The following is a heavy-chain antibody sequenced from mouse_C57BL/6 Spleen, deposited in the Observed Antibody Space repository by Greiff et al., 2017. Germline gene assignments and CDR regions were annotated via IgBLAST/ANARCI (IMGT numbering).Heavy chain of an antibody. CDR2: ISGGGGNT. J-gene: IGHJ2*01. CDR1: GFTFSSYT. CDR3: ARTLLLLFDY. V-gene: IGHV5-9*01. Sequence: VQLKESGGGLVKPGGSLKLSCAASGFTFSSYTMSWVRQTPEKRLEWVATISGGGGNTYYPDSVKGRFTISRDNAKNTLYLQMSSLRSEDTALYYCARTLLLLFDYWGQGTTLTVSS. D-gene: IGHD1-1*01.